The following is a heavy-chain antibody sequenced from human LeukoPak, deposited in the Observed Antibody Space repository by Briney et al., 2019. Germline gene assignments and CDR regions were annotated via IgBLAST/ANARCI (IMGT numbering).Heavy chain of an antibody. CDR3: ARRRFYYFDY. Sequence: SETLSLTCTVSGGSISSYYWSWIRQPPGRGLEWIGYIYYSGSTNYNPSLKSRVTISVDTSKNQFSLKLSSVTAADTAVYYCARRRFYYFDYWGQGTLVTVSS. CDR2: IYYSGST. V-gene: IGHV4-59*08. J-gene: IGHJ4*02. CDR1: GGSISSYY. D-gene: IGHD2/OR15-2a*01.